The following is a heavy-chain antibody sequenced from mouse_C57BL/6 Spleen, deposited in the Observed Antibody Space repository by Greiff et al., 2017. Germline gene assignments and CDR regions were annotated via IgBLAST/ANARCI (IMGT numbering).Heavy chain of an antibody. J-gene: IGHJ3*01. CDR3: AREVAGTFAY. D-gene: IGHD4-1*01. CDR2: ISYDGSN. CDR1: GYSITSGYY. Sequence: DVQLQESGPGLVKPSQSLSLTCSVTGYSITSGYYWNWIRQFPGNKLEWMGYISYDGSNNYNPSLKNRISITRDTSKNQFFLKLNSVTTEDTATYYCAREVAGTFAYWGQGTLVTVSA. V-gene: IGHV3-6*01.